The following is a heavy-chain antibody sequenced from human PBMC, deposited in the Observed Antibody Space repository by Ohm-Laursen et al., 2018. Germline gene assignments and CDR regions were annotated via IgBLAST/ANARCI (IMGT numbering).Heavy chain of an antibody. J-gene: IGHJ6*02. CDR3: VRDPSVWGLDV. CDR2: IGKSGDT. D-gene: IGHD2-21*01. CDR1: GYTFTDYD. Sequence: SLRLSCAASGYTFTDYDMHWVRQRTEKGLESIAQIGKSGDTYYAGSAKGRFSISRDNAKKSLYLQMDSLRAEDTAVYYCVRDPSVWGLDVWGQGTTITVCS. V-gene: IGHV3-13*04.